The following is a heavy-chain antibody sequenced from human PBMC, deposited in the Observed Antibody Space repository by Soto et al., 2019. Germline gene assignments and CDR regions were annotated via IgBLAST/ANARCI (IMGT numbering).Heavy chain of an antibody. CDR3: ARNGFVATTLPTGY. Sequence: GGSLRLSCAASGFTVITSYMTWVRQAPGKGLEWVSVISSGGGSTYYADSVKGRFTISRDNSKNMIYLQMDSLRAEDTAVYYCARNGFVATTLPTGYWGQGTLVTVS. D-gene: IGHD5-12*01. CDR2: ISSGGGST. CDR1: GFTVITSY. V-gene: IGHV3-66*01. J-gene: IGHJ4*02.